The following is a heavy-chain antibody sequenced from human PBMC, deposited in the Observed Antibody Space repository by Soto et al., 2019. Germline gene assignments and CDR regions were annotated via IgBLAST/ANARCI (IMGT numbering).Heavy chain of an antibody. Sequence: EAQLLESGGGLEQPGGSLRISCVVSEFIFSSFALSWVRLAPGKGLEWVAAVSRRGVNTYYADSVKGRFTISRENAKNTLYLQMNSLRAEDTAVYYCAKLSSNINDLAEPGPDYWGQGTLVTVSS. D-gene: IGHD6-13*01. CDR2: VSRRGVNT. CDR1: EFIFSSFA. CDR3: AKLSSNINDLAEPGPDY. V-gene: IGHV3-23*01. J-gene: IGHJ4*02.